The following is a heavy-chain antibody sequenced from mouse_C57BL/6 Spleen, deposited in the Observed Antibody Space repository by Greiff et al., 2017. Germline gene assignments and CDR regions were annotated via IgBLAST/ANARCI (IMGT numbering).Heavy chain of an antibody. V-gene: IGHV5-4*01. D-gene: IGHD2-4*01. CDR2: ISDGGSYT. Sequence: DVMLVESGGGLVKPGGSLKLSCAASGFTFSSYAMSWVRQTPEKRLEWVATISDGGSYTYYPDNVKGRFTISRDNAKNNLYLQMSHLKSEDTAMYYCARDGDYDSLAYWGQGTLVTVSA. J-gene: IGHJ3*01. CDR3: ARDGDYDSLAY. CDR1: GFTFSSYA.